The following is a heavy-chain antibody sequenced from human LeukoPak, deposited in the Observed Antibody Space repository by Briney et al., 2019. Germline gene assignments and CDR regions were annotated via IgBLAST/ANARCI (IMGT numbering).Heavy chain of an antibody. Sequence: SETLSLTCAVYGGSFSGYYWSWIRQPPGKGLEWIGEINHSGSTNYNPSLKGRVTISVDTSKNQFSLKLSSVTAADTAVYYCARDRRLVGFDYWGQGTLVTVSS. J-gene: IGHJ4*02. CDR3: ARDRRLVGFDY. D-gene: IGHD2-15*01. CDR1: GGSFSGYY. CDR2: INHSGST. V-gene: IGHV4-34*01.